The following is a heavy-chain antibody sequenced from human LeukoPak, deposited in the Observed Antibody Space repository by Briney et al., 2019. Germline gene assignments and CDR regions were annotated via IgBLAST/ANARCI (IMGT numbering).Heavy chain of an antibody. CDR1: GFTFSSYN. CDR2: ITSSSSYI. CDR3: ARDPYSGGYGDYYYYYMDV. Sequence: GGSLRLSCAASGFTFSSYNMNWVSQAPGKGLEWVSSITSSSSYIYYADSVKGRFTISRDNAKNSLYLQINSLRAEDTAVYYCARDPYSGGYGDYYYYYMDVWGKGTTVTISS. J-gene: IGHJ6*03. V-gene: IGHV3-21*01. D-gene: IGHD1-26*01.